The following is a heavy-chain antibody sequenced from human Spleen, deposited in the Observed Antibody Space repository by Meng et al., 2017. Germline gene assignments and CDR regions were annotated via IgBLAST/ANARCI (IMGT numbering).Heavy chain of an antibody. CDR3: ASYYYDSSGYASYYYYYGMDV. CDR2: INPNSGGT. J-gene: IGHJ6*02. D-gene: IGHD3-22*01. V-gene: IGHV1-2*06. Sequence: ASVKVSCKASGYTFTGYYMHWVRQALGQGLEWMGRINPNSGGTNYAQKFQGRVTMTRDTSISTAYMELSRLRSEDTAVYYCASYYYDSSGYASYYYYYGMDVWGQGTMVTVSS. CDR1: GYTFTGYY.